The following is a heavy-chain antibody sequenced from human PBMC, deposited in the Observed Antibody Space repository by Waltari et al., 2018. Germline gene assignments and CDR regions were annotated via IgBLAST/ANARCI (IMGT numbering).Heavy chain of an antibody. CDR2: IHYSGNT. Sequence: QLQLQESGPGLVKPSETLSLTCTVSGGSISSSSYYWGWIRQPPGKGLEWIGSIHYSGNTYYSPSLKSRVTISVDTSKNQFSLKLSSVTAADTAVYYCARQVGEWFSTLYYYYYYMDVWGKGTTVTVSS. CDR3: ARQVGEWFSTLYYYYYYMDV. J-gene: IGHJ6*03. CDR1: GGSISSSSYY. D-gene: IGHD3-16*01. V-gene: IGHV4-39*01.